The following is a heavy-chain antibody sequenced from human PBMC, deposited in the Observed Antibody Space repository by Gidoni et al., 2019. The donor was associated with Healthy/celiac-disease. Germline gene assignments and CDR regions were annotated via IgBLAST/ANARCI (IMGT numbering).Heavy chain of an antibody. CDR2: INAGNGNT. J-gene: IGHJ4*02. CDR3: ARDYSGYVFDY. V-gene: IGHV1-3*01. D-gene: IGHD5-12*01. CDR1: GYTFTSYA. Sequence: HVQLVQFGAEVPQPGSSVTVFCQASGYTFTSYAMHLVRQAPGQRLEWMGWINAGNGNTKYSQKFQGRVTITRYTSASTAYMELSSLRSEDTAVYYCARDYSGYVFDYWGQGTLVTVSS.